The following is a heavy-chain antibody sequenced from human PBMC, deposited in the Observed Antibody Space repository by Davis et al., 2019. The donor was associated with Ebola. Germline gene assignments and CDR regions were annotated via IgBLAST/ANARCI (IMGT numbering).Heavy chain of an antibody. CDR1: GFSFSFYT. Sequence: GESLKISCAASGFSFSFYTIHWVRQAPGKGLEWVSSISGSSAYIYYADSVKGRFTISRDNAKNSLYLQMKSLRADDTAVYYCAREGKYRDESRTFDYWGQGTLVTVSS. CDR3: AREGKYRDESRTFDY. J-gene: IGHJ4*02. CDR2: ISGSSAYI. V-gene: IGHV3-21*01. D-gene: IGHD2-2*01.